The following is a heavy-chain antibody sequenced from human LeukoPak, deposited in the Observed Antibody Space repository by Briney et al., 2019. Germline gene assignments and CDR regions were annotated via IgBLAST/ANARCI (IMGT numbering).Heavy chain of an antibody. J-gene: IGHJ3*02. CDR3: ARGGIAAAGTRRAFDI. CDR1: GGTFSSYA. CDR2: IIPIFGTA. Sequence: SVKVSCKASGGTFSSYAISWVRQAPGQGLEWMGRIIPIFGTANYAQKFQGRVTITTDESTSTAYMELSSLRSEDTAVYYCARGGIAAAGTRRAFDIWGQGTMVTVSS. D-gene: IGHD6-13*01. V-gene: IGHV1-69*05.